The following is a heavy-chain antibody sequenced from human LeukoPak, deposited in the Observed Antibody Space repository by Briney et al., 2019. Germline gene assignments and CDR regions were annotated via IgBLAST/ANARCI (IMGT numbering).Heavy chain of an antibody. CDR2: IYHSGST. J-gene: IGHJ5*02. CDR3: ARRASGYSFFFDP. V-gene: IGHV4-30-2*01. CDR1: GGSISSGGYS. Sequence: SQTLSLTCAVPGGSISSGGYSWSWIRQPPGKGLEWIGYIYHSGSTYYNPSLKSRVTISVDRSKNQFSLKLSSVTAADTAVYYCARRASGYSFFFDPWGQGTLVTVSS. D-gene: IGHD5-18*01.